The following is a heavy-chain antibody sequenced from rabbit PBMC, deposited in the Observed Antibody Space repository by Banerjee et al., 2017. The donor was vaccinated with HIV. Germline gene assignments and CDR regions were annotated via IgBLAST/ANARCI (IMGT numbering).Heavy chain of an antibody. V-gene: IGHV1S45*01. Sequence: QEQLVESGGGLVKPEGSLTLTCKASEFTLSNYWMCWVRQAPGKGLELIECIDNGDGSTYCAVWAKGRFTISKASWTTVTLQMTSLTAADTASYFCARDLAGVIGWNFGLWGQGTLVTLS. CDR3: ARDLAGVIGWNFGL. CDR1: EFTLSNYW. CDR2: IDNGDGST. J-gene: IGHJ4*01. D-gene: IGHD4-1*01.